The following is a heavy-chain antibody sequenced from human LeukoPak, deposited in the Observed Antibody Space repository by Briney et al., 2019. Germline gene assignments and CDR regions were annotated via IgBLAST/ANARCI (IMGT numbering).Heavy chain of an antibody. J-gene: IGHJ4*02. CDR3: VTSPTKGC. D-gene: IGHD2/OR15-2a*01. Sequence: GGSLRLSCSASGFTFSSYAMHWVRQAPGKGLEWVSVIYSGGSTYYADSVKGRFTISRDNSKNTLYLQMNSLRAEDTALYYCVTSPTKGCWGQGTLVTVSS. V-gene: IGHV3-53*01. CDR1: GFTFSSYA. CDR2: IYSGGST.